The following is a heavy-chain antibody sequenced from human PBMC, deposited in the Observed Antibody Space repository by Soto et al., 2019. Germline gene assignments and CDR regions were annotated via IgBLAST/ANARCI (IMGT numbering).Heavy chain of an antibody. J-gene: IGHJ3*02. D-gene: IGHD3-3*01. Sequence: EVQLLESGGGLVQPGGSLRLSCAASGFTFSSYAMSWVRQAPGKGLEWVSSIRGSGGSTNYADSVKGRFTIARANSKNTLYLRVNSVRVVDTAVYYCAKAYSMTILGVVIENPGEGFDIWGQGTMVTFSS. V-gene: IGHV3-23*01. CDR2: IRGSGGST. CDR1: GFTFSSYA. CDR3: AKAYSMTILGVVIENPGEGFDI.